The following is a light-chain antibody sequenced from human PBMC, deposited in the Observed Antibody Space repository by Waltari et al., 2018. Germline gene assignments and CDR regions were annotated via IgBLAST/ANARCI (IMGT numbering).Light chain of an antibody. CDR3: ATWDDSLNAWV. CDR2: NNY. V-gene: IGLV1-44*01. Sequence: QSVLTQPPSASGTPGQRVTISSSGSSSNIGSNSVYWYQHLPGAAPKLLIYNNYQRPSGVPDRFSASKSGTSASLAISGLQSEDEADYYCATWDDSLNAWVFGGGTRLTVL. J-gene: IGLJ3*02. CDR1: SSNIGSNS.